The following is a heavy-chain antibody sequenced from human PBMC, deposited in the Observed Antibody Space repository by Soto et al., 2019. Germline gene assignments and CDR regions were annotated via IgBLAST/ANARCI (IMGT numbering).Heavy chain of an antibody. CDR1: GFTFSSYE. CDR2: ISSSGSTI. D-gene: IGHD1-26*01. Sequence: EVQLVESGGGLVQPGGSLRLSCAASGFTFSSYEMNWVRQAPGKGLEWVSYISSSGSTIYYADSVKGRFTISRDNAKNSLYLQMNSLRAEDTAVYYCARPGVGTTFDAFDIWGQGTTVTVSS. J-gene: IGHJ3*02. V-gene: IGHV3-48*03. CDR3: ARPGVGTTFDAFDI.